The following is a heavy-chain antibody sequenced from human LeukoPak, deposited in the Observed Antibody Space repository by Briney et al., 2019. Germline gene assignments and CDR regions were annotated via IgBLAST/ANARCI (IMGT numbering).Heavy chain of an antibody. D-gene: IGHD5-18*01. CDR3: ARGVRGVMDTAMVRGLYYFDY. CDR1: GGSFSGYY. J-gene: IGHJ4*02. V-gene: IGHV4-34*01. Sequence: SETLSLTCAVYGGSFSGYYWSWIRQPPGKGLEWIGGINHSGSTNYNPSLKSRVTISVDTSKNQFSLKLSSVTAADTAVYYCARGVRGVMDTAMVRGLYYFDYWGQGTLVTVSS. CDR2: INHSGST.